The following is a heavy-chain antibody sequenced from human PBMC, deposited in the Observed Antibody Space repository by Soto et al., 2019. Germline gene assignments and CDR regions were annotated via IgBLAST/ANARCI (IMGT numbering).Heavy chain of an antibody. CDR1: GFTFTSSA. CDR2: IVVGSGNT. V-gene: IGHV1-58*01. D-gene: IGHD1-26*01. Sequence: QMQLVQSGPEVKKPGTSVKVSCKASGFTFTSSAVQWVRQARGQRLEWIGWIVVGSGNTNYAQKFQERVTITRDMSTSTAYMERSSLRSEDTAVYYCAAVSATQGERDFDLWGRGTLVTVSS. J-gene: IGHJ2*01. CDR3: AAVSATQGERDFDL.